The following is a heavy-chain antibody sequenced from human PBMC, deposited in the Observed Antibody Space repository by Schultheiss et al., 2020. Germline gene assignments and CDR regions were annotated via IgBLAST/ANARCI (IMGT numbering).Heavy chain of an antibody. CDR1: GFTVSSNY. V-gene: IGHV3-66*01. CDR3: ARVRRDGYNYVDY. CDR2: IYSGGST. J-gene: IGHJ4*02. D-gene: IGHD5-24*01. Sequence: WGSLRLTCAASGFTVSSNYMSWVRQAPGKGLEWVSVIYSGGSTYYADSVKGRFTISRDNSKNTLYLQMNSLRAEDTAVYYCARVRRDGYNYVDYWGQGTLVTVSS.